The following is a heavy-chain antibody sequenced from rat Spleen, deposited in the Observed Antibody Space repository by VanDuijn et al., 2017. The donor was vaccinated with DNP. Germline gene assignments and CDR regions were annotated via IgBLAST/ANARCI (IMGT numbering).Heavy chain of an antibody. D-gene: IGHD1-2*01. CDR3: TRDYYSSSFTY. J-gene: IGHJ3*01. Sequence: VQLVESGGGLVQPEGSLKLSCAASGFDFNTYAMNWVRQAPGKGLDWVGAIWSDGNTDYSSALKSRLSISRDTSKSQVFLKMNSLQTEDTAIYFCTRDYYSSSFTYWGQGTLVTVSS. CDR1: GFDFNTYA. CDR2: IWSDGNT. V-gene: IGHV2-15*01.